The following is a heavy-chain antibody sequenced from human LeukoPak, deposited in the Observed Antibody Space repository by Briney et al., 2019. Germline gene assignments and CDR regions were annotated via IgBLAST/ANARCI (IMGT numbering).Heavy chain of an antibody. CDR2: IYTSGST. CDR3: ARQGDYSSSWYPPFDY. V-gene: IGHV4-4*07. J-gene: IGHJ4*02. Sequence: SETLSLTCTVSGGSISSYYWSWIRQPAGKGLEWIGRIYTSGSTNYNPSLKSRVTMSVDTSKNQFSLKLSSVTAADTAVYYCARQGDYSSSWYPPFDYWGQGTLVTVSS. D-gene: IGHD6-13*01. CDR1: GGSISSYY.